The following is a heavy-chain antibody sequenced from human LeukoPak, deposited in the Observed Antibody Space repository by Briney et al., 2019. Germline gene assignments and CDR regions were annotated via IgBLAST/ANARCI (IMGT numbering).Heavy chain of an antibody. V-gene: IGHV3-30*04. CDR2: ISYDGSNK. CDR1: GFTFSNYA. Sequence: GGSLRLSCAASGFTFSNYAMYWVRQAPGKGLEWVAVISYDGSNKYYADSVKGRLTISRDNSKNTLYLQMNSLRVEDTAVYYCARGGIAVAGIDFRWFDPWGQGTLVTVSS. D-gene: IGHD6-19*01. J-gene: IGHJ5*02. CDR3: ARGGIAVAGIDFRWFDP.